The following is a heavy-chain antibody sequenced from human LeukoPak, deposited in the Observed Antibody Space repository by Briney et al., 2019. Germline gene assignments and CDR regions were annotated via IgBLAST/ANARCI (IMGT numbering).Heavy chain of an antibody. V-gene: IGHV3-11*01. Sequence: GGSLRLSCAASGFTFSDYYMSWIRQAPGKGLEWVSHITGSGSTTYHADSVKGRFTIPRDNAKRSLFLQMNSLRADDTAVYYCARVVVVLLNAFDIWGQGTMVTVSS. CDR1: GFTFSDYY. CDR2: ITGSGSTT. CDR3: ARVVVVLLNAFDI. J-gene: IGHJ3*02. D-gene: IGHD2-21*01.